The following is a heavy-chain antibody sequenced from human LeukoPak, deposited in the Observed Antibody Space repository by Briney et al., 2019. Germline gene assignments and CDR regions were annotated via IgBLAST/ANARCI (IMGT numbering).Heavy chain of an antibody. Sequence: PSETLSLTCTVSGGSISSSSYYWGWIRQPPGKGLEWIGSIYYSGSTYYNPSLKSRVTISVDTSKDQFSLKLSSVTAADTAVYYCARAPFSKWLVYYFDYWGQGTLVIVSS. CDR3: ARAPFSKWLVYYFDY. D-gene: IGHD6-19*01. CDR2: IYYSGST. J-gene: IGHJ4*02. V-gene: IGHV4-39*07. CDR1: GGSISSSSYY.